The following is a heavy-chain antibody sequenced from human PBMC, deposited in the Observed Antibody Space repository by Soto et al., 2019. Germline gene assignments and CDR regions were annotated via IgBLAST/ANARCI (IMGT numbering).Heavy chain of an antibody. V-gene: IGHV1-3*01. CDR2: INAGNGNT. D-gene: IGHD3-22*01. Sequence: ASVKVXCKASGYTFTSYAMHWVRQAPGQRLEWMGWINAGNGNTKYSQKFQGRVTITRDTSASTAYMELSSLRSEDTAVYYCARASVRDYYDSTPGSGKGVWGQGTTVTVSS. CDR3: ARASVRDYYDSTPGSGKGV. J-gene: IGHJ6*02. CDR1: GYTFTSYA.